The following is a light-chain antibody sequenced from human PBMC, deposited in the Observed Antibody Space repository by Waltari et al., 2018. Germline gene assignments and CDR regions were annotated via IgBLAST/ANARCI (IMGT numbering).Light chain of an antibody. J-gene: IGKJ1*01. CDR2: AAS. Sequence: DIQMTQSPSSLSASVGDRVTITCRASQSISSYLNWYQQKPGKAPKPLIYAASSLQSGVPTRFSGSGSGTDFTLTISSLQPEDFATYYCEQSYSTPPWTFGQGTMVEIK. CDR1: QSISSY. CDR3: EQSYSTPPWT. V-gene: IGKV1-39*01.